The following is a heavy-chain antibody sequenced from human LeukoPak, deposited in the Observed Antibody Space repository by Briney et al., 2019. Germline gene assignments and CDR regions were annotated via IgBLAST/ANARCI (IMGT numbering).Heavy chain of an antibody. CDR3: ARDRGFDP. J-gene: IGHJ5*02. D-gene: IGHD3-10*01. CDR2: IKQDGSEK. CDR1: GFTFSSYW. Sequence: GRSLRLPCAAPGFTFSSYWWSWVRKAPGKGLEWVANIKQDGSEKYYVDSVKGRFTISRDNAKNSLYLQMNGLRAEDTAVYYCARDRGFDPWGQGTLVTVSS. V-gene: IGHV3-7*01.